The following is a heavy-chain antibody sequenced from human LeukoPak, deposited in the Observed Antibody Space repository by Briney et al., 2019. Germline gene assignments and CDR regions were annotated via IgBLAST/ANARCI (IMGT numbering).Heavy chain of an antibody. CDR1: GGSIISSNYY. J-gene: IGHJ4*02. V-gene: IGHV4-39*01. CDR2: IYQSGSGSY. CDR3: ASTLRFLPYRRFDY. Sequence: ASETLSLNCSVSGGSIISSNYYWGWIRQPPGKGLEWIGSIYQSGSGSYYYNPSLKSRVTIFGDTSKNQFFLRLSSVTAADTAVYYCASTLRFLPYRRFDYWGQGTLVTVPS. D-gene: IGHD3-3*01.